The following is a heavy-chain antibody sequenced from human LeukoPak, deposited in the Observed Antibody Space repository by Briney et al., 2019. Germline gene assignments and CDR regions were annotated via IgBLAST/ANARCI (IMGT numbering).Heavy chain of an antibody. D-gene: IGHD3-22*01. Sequence: GGSLRLSCAASGFTFSNYWMSWVRQAPGKGLEWVANIKEDGSEKYYVDSVKGRFTISRDNAKNSLSLQVNSLRAEDTAVYYCARDLGQYYDTSDNWFDPWGQGTLVTVSS. CDR3: ARDLGQYYDTSDNWFDP. J-gene: IGHJ5*02. CDR2: IKEDGSEK. V-gene: IGHV3-7*01. CDR1: GFTFSNYW.